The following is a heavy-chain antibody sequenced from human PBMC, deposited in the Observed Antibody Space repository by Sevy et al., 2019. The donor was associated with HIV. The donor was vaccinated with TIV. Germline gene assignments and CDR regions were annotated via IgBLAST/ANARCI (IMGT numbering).Heavy chain of an antibody. V-gene: IGHV1-24*01. D-gene: IGHD3-22*01. CDR3: ATTNDYYDSSGYPFDY. J-gene: IGHJ4*02. CDR2: FDPEDGDPEEGTT. Sequence: ASVKVSCKVSGYTLNEFSMHWVRQAPGKGLEWMTTFDPEDGDPEEGTTIYAQKFLGRVTVTEDTSTDTAYMELSRLRSEDTDVYYCATTNDYYDSSGYPFDYWGQGTLVTVSS. CDR1: GYTLNEFS.